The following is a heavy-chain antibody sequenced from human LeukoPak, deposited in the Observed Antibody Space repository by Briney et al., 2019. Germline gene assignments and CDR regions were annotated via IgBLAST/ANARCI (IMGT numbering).Heavy chain of an antibody. V-gene: IGHV4-59*01. J-gene: IGHJ2*01. CDR2: IYYSGST. Sequence: SETLSLTCTVSGGSISSYYWSWNRQPPGKGLEWIGYIYYSGSTNYNPSLKSRVTISVDTSKNQFSLKLSSVTAADTAVYYCARFVVPAAMDWYFDLWGRGTLVTVSS. CDR3: ARFVVPAAMDWYFDL. CDR1: GGSISSYY. D-gene: IGHD2-2*01.